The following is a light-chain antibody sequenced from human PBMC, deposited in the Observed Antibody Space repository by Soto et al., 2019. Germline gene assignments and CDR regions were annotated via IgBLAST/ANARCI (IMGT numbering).Light chain of an antibody. CDR2: LEGSGSY. J-gene: IGLJ1*01. CDR3: ETWDSNTRV. V-gene: IGLV4-60*02. Sequence: QPVLTQSSSASASLGSSVKLTCTLSSGHSTYTIAWHQQQPGKAPRYLMKLEGSGSYNKGSGVPDRFSGSSSGADRYLTISNLQFEDEADYYCETWDSNTRVFGTETKVTV. CDR1: SGHSTYT.